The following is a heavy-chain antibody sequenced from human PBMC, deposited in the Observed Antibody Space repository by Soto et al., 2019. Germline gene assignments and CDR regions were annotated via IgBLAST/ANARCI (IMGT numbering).Heavy chain of an antibody. D-gene: IGHD1-20*01. J-gene: IGHJ5*02. Sequence: SETLSLTCGVSGGSINSGGYFWSWIRQHPGKGLECIGYIYHSGITYYNPSLKSRVTISVDTPKNEFTLQLRSVTAADTAVYFCASFHNPSPGWFDPWGPGTLVTVSS. CDR1: GGSINSGGYF. CDR3: ASFHNPSPGWFDP. V-gene: IGHV4-31*11. CDR2: IYHSGIT.